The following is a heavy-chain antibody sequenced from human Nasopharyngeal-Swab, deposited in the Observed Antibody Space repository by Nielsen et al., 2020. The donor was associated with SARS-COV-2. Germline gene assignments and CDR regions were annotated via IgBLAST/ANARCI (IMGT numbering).Heavy chain of an antibody. CDR1: GFTFSTYW. Sequence: GQSLKISCASSGFTFSTYWMHWVRQALGEGLVWVSRINEDGNSISYADSLRGRFIVSRDNAKNTLYLQMDSLRAEDTAVYYCTRAGNYRNDYWGTGTLVTVSS. CDR3: TRAGNYRNDY. CDR2: INEDGNSI. J-gene: IGHJ4*02. D-gene: IGHD3-22*01. V-gene: IGHV3-74*01.